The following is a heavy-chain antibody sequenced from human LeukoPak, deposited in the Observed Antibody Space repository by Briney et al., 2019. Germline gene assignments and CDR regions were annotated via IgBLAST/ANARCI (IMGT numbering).Heavy chain of an antibody. J-gene: IGHJ4*02. CDR1: GGSFSGYY. CDR2: INHSGST. CDR3: ARGYRSGFDY. D-gene: IGHD3-3*01. V-gene: IGHV4-34*01. Sequence: ASETLSLTCAVYGGSFSGYYWSWIRQPPGKGLEWIGEINHSGSTNYNPSLKSRVTISVDTSKNQFSLKLSSVTAADTAVYYCARGYRSGFDYWGQGTLVTVSS.